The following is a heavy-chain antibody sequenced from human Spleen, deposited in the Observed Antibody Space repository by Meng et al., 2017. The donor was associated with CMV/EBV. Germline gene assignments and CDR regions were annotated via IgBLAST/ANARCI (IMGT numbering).Heavy chain of an antibody. D-gene: IGHD2-2*01. Sequence: LSLTCAASGFTFTTYNINWVRQAPGKGPEWVSFISSSSDYIYYADSVKGRFTISRDNAKNSLYLQMNSLRAEDTAVYYCATSAGGYCSSTSCWGGSFDYWGQGTLVTVSS. CDR2: ISSSSDYI. J-gene: IGHJ4*02. V-gene: IGHV3-21*01. CDR1: GFTFTTYN. CDR3: ATSAGGYCSSTSCWGGSFDY.